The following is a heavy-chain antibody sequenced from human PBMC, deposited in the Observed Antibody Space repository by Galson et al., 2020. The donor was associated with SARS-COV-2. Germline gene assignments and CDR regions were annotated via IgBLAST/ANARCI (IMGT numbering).Heavy chain of an antibody. Sequence: ASATLSLTCTVSGGSISSYYWSWIRQPPGKGLAWIGYISYSGSTHYNPSPKSRATIPVDTSKNQFSLKLSSVTAADTAVYYCARVAIGSPSDYYGSGSYYNGKNYYYYGMDVWGQGTTVTVSS. CDR2: ISYSGST. D-gene: IGHD3-10*01. CDR3: ARVAIGSPSDYYGSGSYYNGKNYYYYGMDV. J-gene: IGHJ6*02. CDR1: GGSISSYY. V-gene: IGHV4-59*01.